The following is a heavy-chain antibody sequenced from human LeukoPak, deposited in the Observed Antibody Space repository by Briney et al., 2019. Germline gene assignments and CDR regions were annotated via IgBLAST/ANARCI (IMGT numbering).Heavy chain of an antibody. CDR3: ARVLGGGVPETRREIYFHYYYMDV. V-gene: IGHV4-30-2*01. Sequence: PSETLSLTCTVSGGSISSGGYYWSWIRQPPGKGLEWIGYIYHSGSTYYNPSLKSRVTISVDRSKNQFSLKLSSVTAADTAVYYCARVLGGGVPETRREIYFHYYYMDVWGRGTTVTVSS. CDR2: IYHSGST. CDR1: GGSISSGGYY. D-gene: IGHD2-8*02. J-gene: IGHJ6*03.